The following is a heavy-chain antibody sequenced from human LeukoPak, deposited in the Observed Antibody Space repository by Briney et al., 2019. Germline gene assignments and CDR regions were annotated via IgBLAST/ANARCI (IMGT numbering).Heavy chain of an antibody. CDR2: IHSDGSST. CDR1: GFTFSSYW. D-gene: IGHD4-17*01. J-gene: IGHJ3*02. CDR3: ARVKVGDYGDYVVAFDI. Sequence: GGSLRLSCAASGFTFSSYWMHWVRQAPGKGLVWDSRIHSDGSSTSYADSVEGRFTISRDNAKNTLYLQMHSLRAEDTAVYYCARVKVGDYGDYVVAFDIWGQGTMVTVSS. V-gene: IGHV3-74*01.